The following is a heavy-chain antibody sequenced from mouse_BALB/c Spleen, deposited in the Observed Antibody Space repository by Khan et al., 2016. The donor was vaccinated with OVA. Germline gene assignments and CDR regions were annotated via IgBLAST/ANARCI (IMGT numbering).Heavy chain of an antibody. J-gene: IGHJ1*01. CDR1: GYSITSDYA. CDR3: ARSSV. CDR2: IHYSGST. D-gene: IGHD1-1*01. Sequence: EVQLQESGPGLVKPSQSLTLTCTVTGYSITSDYAWNWNRQFPGSKLEWMGYIHYSGSTSYNPSLKSRISITRDTSKNQFFLQLNSVTTEDTATDYCARSSVWGAGTTVTVSS. V-gene: IGHV3-2*02.